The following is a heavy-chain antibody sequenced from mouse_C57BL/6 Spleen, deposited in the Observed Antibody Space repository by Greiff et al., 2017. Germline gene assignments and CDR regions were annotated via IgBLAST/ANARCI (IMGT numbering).Heavy chain of an antibody. CDR3: ARNSNLDY. Sequence: VQLQQSGPELVKPGASVKISCKASGYTFTDYYMNWVKQSHGKSLEWIGDINPNNGGTSYNQKFKGKATLTVDKSSSTVYMELRSLTSEYSAVYYCARNSNLDYWGQGTTLTVSS. J-gene: IGHJ2*01. CDR1: GYTFTDYY. CDR2: INPNNGGT. V-gene: IGHV1-26*01. D-gene: IGHD2-5*01.